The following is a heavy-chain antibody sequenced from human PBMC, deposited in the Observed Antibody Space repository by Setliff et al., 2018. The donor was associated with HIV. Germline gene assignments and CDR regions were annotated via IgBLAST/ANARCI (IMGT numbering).Heavy chain of an antibody. J-gene: IGHJ4*02. CDR1: XXXFTGHA. V-gene: IGHV7-4-1*02. Sequence: GASVKVSCKASXXXFTGHAMNWVGQAPXXXLEGMGXXXXXTGHPTYXXGFTGRXXXXXXTSINXXHLQISSLKAEDTAMYYCARDDNYVTGETRDFXYWGQGT. CDR3: ARDDNYVTGETRDFXY. D-gene: IGHD2-8*02. CDR2: XXXXTGHP.